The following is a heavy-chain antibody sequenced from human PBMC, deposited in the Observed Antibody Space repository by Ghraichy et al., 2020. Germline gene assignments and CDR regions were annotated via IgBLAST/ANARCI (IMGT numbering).Heavy chain of an antibody. CDR2: ISGSGGST. J-gene: IGHJ6*03. D-gene: IGHD2-8*01. CDR1: GFTFSSYA. V-gene: IGHV3-23*01. CDR3: AKSVMVYAPGYYYMDV. Sequence: SLRLSCAASGFTFSSYAMSWVRQAPGKGLEWVSAISGSGGSTYYADSVKGRFTISRDNSKNTLYLQMNSLRAEDTAVYYCAKSVMVYAPGYYYMDVWGKGTTVTVSS.